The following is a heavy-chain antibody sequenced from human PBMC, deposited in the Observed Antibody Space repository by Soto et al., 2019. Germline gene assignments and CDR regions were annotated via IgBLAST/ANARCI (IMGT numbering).Heavy chain of an antibody. Sequence: EVQLLESGGGLVQPGGSLRLSCAASGFSFSSYAMVWVRQAPGKGLEWVSVISARGGSLYFADSVKGRFTISRDNSKNVLSLEINSLRPEDTATYFCAKGSIGYSASVDNWGQGTLVVVSS. CDR1: GFSFSSYA. D-gene: IGHD5-12*01. CDR2: ISARGGSL. J-gene: IGHJ4*02. V-gene: IGHV3-23*01. CDR3: AKGSIGYSASVDN.